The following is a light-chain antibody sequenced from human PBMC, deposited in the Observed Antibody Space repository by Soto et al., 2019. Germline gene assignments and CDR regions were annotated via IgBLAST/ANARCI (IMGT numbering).Light chain of an antibody. V-gene: IGKV3-20*01. CDR1: QSVSSSY. CDR3: QQCGSPFT. Sequence: EIVLTQSPGTLSLSPGERATLSCRASQSVSSSYLAWYQHKPGQAPRLLIYGASTRATGIADRFSGSGSGTDFTITNSRLEPEDFAVYFCQQCGSPFTFGPGTKVDLK. CDR2: GAS. J-gene: IGKJ3*01.